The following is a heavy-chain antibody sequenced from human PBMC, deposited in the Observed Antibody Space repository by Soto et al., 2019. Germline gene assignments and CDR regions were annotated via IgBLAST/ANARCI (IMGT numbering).Heavy chain of an antibody. J-gene: IGHJ4*02. CDR1: GGTFSSYA. V-gene: IGHV1-69*01. D-gene: IGHD2-2*01. CDR2: IIPIFGTA. CDR3: ARDKGSRDGYLSGFDC. Sequence: QVQLVQSGAEVKKPGSSVKVSCKASGGTFSSYAISGVRQAPGQGLEWMGGIIPIFGTANYAQKFQGRVTITADESTSTPYMELSSLRSEDTAVYYCARDKGSRDGYLSGFDCWGQGTLVTVSS.